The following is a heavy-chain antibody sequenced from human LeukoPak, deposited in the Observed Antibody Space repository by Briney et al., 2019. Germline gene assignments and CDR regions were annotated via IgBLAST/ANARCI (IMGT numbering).Heavy chain of an antibody. CDR1: GYTLNALS. V-gene: IGHV1-24*01. J-gene: IGHJ1*01. CDR3: TTSRRFYYGSGTFQY. CDR2: IDPIDGET. D-gene: IGHD3-10*01. Sequence: ASVKVSCKASGYTLNALSIRWVRQAPGKGLEWMGGIDPIDGETIYAQRFQGRVTMTEDTSTDTAYLDLRSLRSDDTAVYYCTTSRRFYYGSGTFQYWGQGTLLTVSS.